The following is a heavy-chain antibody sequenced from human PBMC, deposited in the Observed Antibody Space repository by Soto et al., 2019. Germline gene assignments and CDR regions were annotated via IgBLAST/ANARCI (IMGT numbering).Heavy chain of an antibody. CDR3: ARGPLEGGSGSYYNDY. J-gene: IGHJ4*02. Sequence: GASVKVSCKASGYTFTSYDINWVRQATGQGLEWMGWMNPNSGNTGYAQKFQGRVTMTRNTSISTAYMELSSLRSEDTAVFYCARGPLEGGSGSYYNDYWGQGTLVTVSS. D-gene: IGHD3-10*01. V-gene: IGHV1-8*01. CDR2: MNPNSGNT. CDR1: GYTFTSYD.